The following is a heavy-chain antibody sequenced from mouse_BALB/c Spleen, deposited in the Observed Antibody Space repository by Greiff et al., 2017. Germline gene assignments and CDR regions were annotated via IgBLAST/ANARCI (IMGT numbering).Heavy chain of an antibody. CDR1: GFTFNTYA. V-gene: IGHV10-1*02. CDR3: VRRGANWDAWFAY. D-gene: IGHD4-1*01. CDR2: IRSKSNNYAT. Sequence: EVQLVESGGGLVQPKGSLKLSCAASGFTFNTYAMNWVRQAPGKGLEWVARIRSKSNNYATYYADSVKDRFTISRDDSQSMLYLQMNNLKTEDTAMYYCVRRGANWDAWFAYWGQGTLVTVSA. J-gene: IGHJ3*01.